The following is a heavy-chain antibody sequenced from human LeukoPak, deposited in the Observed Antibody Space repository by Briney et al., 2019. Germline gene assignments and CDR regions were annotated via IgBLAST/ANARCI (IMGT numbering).Heavy chain of an antibody. CDR2: IYTSGRT. CDR3: TRDRKYCDDSGGYSPSYCYGLDV. CDR1: GGSISGHY. J-gene: IGHJ6*02. Sequence: SETLSLTCTVSGGSISGHYWSWIRQSPGNALEWIGYIYTSGRTNYNPSLKSRVTISADTSQNQFTLKVSSVTAADSAVYYCTRDRKYCDDSGGYSPSYCYGLDVWGQGTTVTVSS. V-gene: IGHV4-59*11. D-gene: IGHD3-22*01.